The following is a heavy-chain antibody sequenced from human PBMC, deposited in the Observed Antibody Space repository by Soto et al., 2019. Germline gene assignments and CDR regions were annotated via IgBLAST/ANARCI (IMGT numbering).Heavy chain of an antibody. CDR2: ISGSGGST. CDR3: AKDPTTFWQQLVLTDY. V-gene: IGHV3-23*01. D-gene: IGHD6-13*01. J-gene: IGHJ4*02. Sequence: EVQLLESGGGLVQPGGSLRLSCAASGFTFSSYAMSWVRQAPGKGLEWVSAISGSGGSTYYADSVKGRFTISRDNSKNTLYLQMNSLRAEDTAVYYCAKDPTTFWQQLVLTDYRGQGTLVTVSS. CDR1: GFTFSSYA.